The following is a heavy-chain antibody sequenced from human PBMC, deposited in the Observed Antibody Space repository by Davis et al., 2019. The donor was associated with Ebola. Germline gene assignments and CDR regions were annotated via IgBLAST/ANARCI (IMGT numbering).Heavy chain of an antibody. J-gene: IGHJ4*02. Sequence: GESLKISCAASGFTFRSSSMSWVRQAPGRGLEWVSFISISGTTIYHADSVKGRFTISRDDVKNSLYLQMNSLRDEDTAVYFCARVKVATFYFDSWGQGALVTVSS. D-gene: IGHD2-15*01. CDR3: ARVKVATFYFDS. CDR2: ISISGTTI. CDR1: GFTFRSSS. V-gene: IGHV3-48*02.